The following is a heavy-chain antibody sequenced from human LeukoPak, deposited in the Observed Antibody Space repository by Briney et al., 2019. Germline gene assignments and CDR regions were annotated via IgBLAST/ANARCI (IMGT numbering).Heavy chain of an antibody. D-gene: IGHD3-22*01. CDR3: ARVWYYYDSSGYYGMDV. J-gene: IGHJ6*02. V-gene: IGHV4-39*07. Sequence: SETLSLTCTVSGGSISSSSYYWGWIRQPPGKGLEWIGSIYYSGSTYYNPSLKSRVTLSVDTSKNQFSLKLSSVTAADTAVYYCARVWYYYDSSGYYGMDVWGQGTTVTVSS. CDR1: GGSISSSSYY. CDR2: IYYSGST.